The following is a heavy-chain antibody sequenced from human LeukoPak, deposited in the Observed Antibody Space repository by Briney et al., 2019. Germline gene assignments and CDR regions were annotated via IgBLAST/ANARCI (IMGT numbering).Heavy chain of an antibody. V-gene: IGHV1-18*01. J-gene: IGHJ5*02. Sequence: ASVKVSCKASGYDFINYGISWVRQAPGQGLEWMGWRSIYNGNTDYKLQGRVTMTTDTSTNTAYMEVRSLRSEDTAVYYCARTDILTGSTISPWGQGTLVTVSS. CDR3: ARTDILTGSTISP. CDR1: GYDFINYG. CDR2: RSIYNGNT. D-gene: IGHD3-9*01.